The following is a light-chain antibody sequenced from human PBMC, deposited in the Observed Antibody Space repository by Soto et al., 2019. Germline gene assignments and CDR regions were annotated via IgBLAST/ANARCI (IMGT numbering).Light chain of an antibody. Sequence: EIVLTQSPGTLSLSPGERATLSCRASQSVSSSYLAWYQQKPGQAPRLLIYSASTRATGIPARFSGNGSGTEFTLTISSLQSEDFAVYYCQQYNVWPKMFGQGTKVDIK. CDR3: QQYNVWPKM. CDR2: SAS. J-gene: IGKJ1*01. CDR1: QSVSSSY. V-gene: IGKV3-15*01.